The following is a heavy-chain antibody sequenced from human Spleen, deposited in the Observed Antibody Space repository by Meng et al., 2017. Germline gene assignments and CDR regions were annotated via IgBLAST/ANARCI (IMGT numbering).Heavy chain of an antibody. V-gene: IGHV3-30*01. Sequence: GGSLRLSCAASGFTFSSYAMHWVRQAPGKGLEWVAVVSYDGRHEYYADSVKGRFTISRDNSKNTMYLQMNRLRAEDTALYYCASLSSGYFGEKYCFDYWGRGTRVT. CDR2: VSYDGRHE. D-gene: IGHD3-22*01. CDR3: ASLSSGYFGEKYCFDY. J-gene: IGHJ4*02. CDR1: GFTFSSYA.